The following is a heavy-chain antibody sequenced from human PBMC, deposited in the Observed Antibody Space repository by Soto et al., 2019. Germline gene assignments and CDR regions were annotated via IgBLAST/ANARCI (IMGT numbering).Heavy chain of an antibody. Sequence: QVQLVQSGAEVKKPGSSVKVSCKASGGTFSSYTISWVRQAPGQGLEWMGRIIPILGIANYAQKFQGRVTITADKSTSPGYMELSSLRSEDTAVYYCARESDSSGYYLFDYWGQGTLVTVSS. CDR2: IIPILGIA. CDR3: ARESDSSGYYLFDY. V-gene: IGHV1-69*08. CDR1: GGTFSSYT. D-gene: IGHD3-22*01. J-gene: IGHJ4*02.